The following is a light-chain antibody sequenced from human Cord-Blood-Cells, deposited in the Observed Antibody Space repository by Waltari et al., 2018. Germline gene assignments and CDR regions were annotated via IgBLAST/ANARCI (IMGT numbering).Light chain of an antibody. Sequence: QSALTQPASVSGSPGQSITISCTRTSSDVGSYNLVSWYQQHPGKAPNLMIYEGSKRPSGVSNRFSGSKSGNTASLTISGLQAEDEADYYCCSYAGSSTWVFGGGTKLTVL. CDR3: CSYAGSSTWV. CDR2: EGS. J-gene: IGLJ3*02. CDR1: SSDVGSYNL. V-gene: IGLV2-23*01.